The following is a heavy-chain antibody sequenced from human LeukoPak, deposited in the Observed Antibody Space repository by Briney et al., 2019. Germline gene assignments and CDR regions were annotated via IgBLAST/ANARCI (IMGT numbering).Heavy chain of an antibody. CDR2: IRSKANSYAT. Sequence: GGSLRLSCAASGFTFSGSAMHWVRQASGKGLEWVGRIRSKANSYATAYAASVKGRFTISRDDSKNTAYLQMNSLKTEDTAVYYCTADSSSRVYWSQGTLVTVSS. J-gene: IGHJ4*02. CDR3: TADSSSRVY. CDR1: GFTFSGSA. V-gene: IGHV3-73*01. D-gene: IGHD6-6*01.